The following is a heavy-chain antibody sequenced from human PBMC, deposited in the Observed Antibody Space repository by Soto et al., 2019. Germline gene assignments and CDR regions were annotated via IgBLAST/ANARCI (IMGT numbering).Heavy chain of an antibody. Sequence: AETLSLTCTVSGDSITTRYCIWIRQPPGKGLEWIGYIYTTGDNYNPSLMSRASMSLDTSKNLFSLRLRSVTAVDTAVYYCAGGDHWRLVDYWGRGNLVTVSS. CDR3: AGGDHWRLVDY. J-gene: IGHJ4*02. D-gene: IGHD3-16*01. CDR1: GDSITTRY. V-gene: IGHV4-4*09. CDR2: IYTTGD.